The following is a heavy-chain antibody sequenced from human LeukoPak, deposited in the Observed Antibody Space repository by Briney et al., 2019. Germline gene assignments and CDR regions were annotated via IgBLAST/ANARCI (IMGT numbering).Heavy chain of an antibody. D-gene: IGHD2-21*02. CDR2: IIPILGIA. J-gene: IGHJ6*02. V-gene: IGHV1-69*04. Sequence: ASVKVSCKASGGTFSSYAISWVRQAPGQGLEWMGRIIPILGIANYAQKVQGRVTITADKSTRTAHMELSSLRSEDTAVYSCARDSLPNCGGDCYHYYYYYGMDVWGQGTTVTVSS. CDR1: GGTFSSYA. CDR3: ARDSLPNCGGDCYHYYYYYGMDV.